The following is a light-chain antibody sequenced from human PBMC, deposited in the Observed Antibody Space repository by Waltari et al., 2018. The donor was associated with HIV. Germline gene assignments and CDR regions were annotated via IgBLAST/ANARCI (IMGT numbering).Light chain of an antibody. CDR1: QSVNTL. CDR3: QQYNNWPIT. Sequence: EVVPTQSPATLSVSAGERATLSCRGSQSVNTLLAWYQQKPGQPPRLLIYGASTRAADIPARFSGSGSGTEFTLAISSLQSEDSAVYYCQQYNNWPITFGQGTRLEIE. CDR2: GAS. V-gene: IGKV3-15*01. J-gene: IGKJ5*01.